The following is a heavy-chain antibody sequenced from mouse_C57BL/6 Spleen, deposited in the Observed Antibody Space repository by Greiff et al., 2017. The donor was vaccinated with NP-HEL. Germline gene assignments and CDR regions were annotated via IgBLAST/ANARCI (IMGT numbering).Heavy chain of an antibody. CDR3: ARQYYGSSYDAMDY. CDR1: GFTFSDYG. CDR2: ISSGSSTI. D-gene: IGHD1-1*01. J-gene: IGHJ4*01. Sequence: EVMLVESGGGLVKPGGSLKLSCAASGFTFSDYGMHWVRQAPEKGLEWVAYISSGSSTIYYADTVKGRFTISRDTAKNTLFLQMTSLRSEDTAMYYCARQYYGSSYDAMDYWGQGTSVTVSS. V-gene: IGHV5-17*01.